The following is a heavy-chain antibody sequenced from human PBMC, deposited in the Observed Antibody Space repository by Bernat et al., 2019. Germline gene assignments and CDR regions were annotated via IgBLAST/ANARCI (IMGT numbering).Heavy chain of an antibody. CDR1: GFTFSSYS. Sequence: EVQLVESGGGLVQPGGSLRLSCAASGFTFSSYSMNWVRQAPGKGLEWVAFISGSDATIHYADSVKGRFTLSRDNGRNSLYLQVNSLRAEDTAVYYCVRRQLWFSDWGQGTLVTVSS. J-gene: IGHJ4*02. D-gene: IGHD3-10*01. CDR2: ISGSDATI. V-gene: IGHV3-48*01. CDR3: VRRQLWFSD.